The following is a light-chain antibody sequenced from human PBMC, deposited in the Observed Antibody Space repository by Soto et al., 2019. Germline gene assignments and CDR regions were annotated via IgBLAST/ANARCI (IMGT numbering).Light chain of an antibody. CDR1: QSISSY. J-gene: IGKJ4*02. V-gene: IGKV1-39*01. CDR2: AAS. Sequence: DIQMTQSPSSLSASVGDRVTITCRASQSISSYLNWYQQKPGKAPKRLIYAASSLQSGVPSRFSCSGSGTDFTLTISSLQPEDFATYHCQQSYSTPLTFGGGTKVEIK. CDR3: QQSYSTPLT.